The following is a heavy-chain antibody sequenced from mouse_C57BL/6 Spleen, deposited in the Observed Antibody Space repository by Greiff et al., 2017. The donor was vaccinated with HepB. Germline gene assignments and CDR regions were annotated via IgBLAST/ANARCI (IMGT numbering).Heavy chain of an antibody. CDR3: ARRDYSNYVPY. V-gene: IGHV1-18*01. J-gene: IGHJ3*01. D-gene: IGHD2-5*01. CDR2: INPNNGGT. Sequence: EVQLQQSGPELVKPGASVKIPCKASGYTFTDYNMDWVKQSHGKSLEWIGDINPNNGGTIYNQKFKGKATLTVDKSSSTAYMELRSLTSEDTAVYYCARRDYSNYVPYWGQGTLVTVSA. CDR1: GYTFTDYN.